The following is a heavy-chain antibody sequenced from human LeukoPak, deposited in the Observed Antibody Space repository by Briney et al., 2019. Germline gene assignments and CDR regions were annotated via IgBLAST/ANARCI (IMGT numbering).Heavy chain of an antibody. D-gene: IGHD1-14*01. CDR1: GGSISSSIYY. V-gene: IGHV4-39*01. CDR2: IYYSGST. CDR3: ARYDPPPDVRFDP. Sequence: PSETLSLTCTVSGGSISSSIYYWGWIRQPPGKGLEWIGSIYYSGSTYYNPSLKSRVTISVDTSKNQFSLKLSSVTAADTAVYYRARYDPPPDVRFDPWGQGTLVTVSS. J-gene: IGHJ5*02.